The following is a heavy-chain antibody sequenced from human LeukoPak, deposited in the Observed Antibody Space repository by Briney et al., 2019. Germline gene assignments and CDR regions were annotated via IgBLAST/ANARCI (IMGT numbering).Heavy chain of an antibody. D-gene: IGHD2-2*01. CDR3: AREAYCSSTSCYFDY. J-gene: IGHJ4*02. CDR1: GFTFSSYG. Sequence: PGRSLRLSCAASGFTFSSYGMHWVRQAPGKGLEWVAVIWYDGSNKYNADSVKGRFTISRDNSKNTLYLQMNSLRAEDTAVYCCAREAYCSSTSCYFDYWGQGTLVTVSS. V-gene: IGHV3-33*01. CDR2: IWYDGSNK.